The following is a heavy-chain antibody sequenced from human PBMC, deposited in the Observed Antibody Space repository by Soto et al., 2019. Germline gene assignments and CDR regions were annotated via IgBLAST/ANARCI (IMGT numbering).Heavy chain of an antibody. CDR3: ARDSQYGSGSYYTYYFDY. Sequence: QVQLVESGGGVVQPGRSLRLSCAASGFTFSSYAMHWVRQAPGKGLEWVAVISYDGSNKYYADSVKGRFTISRDNSKNTLYLQTNSLRAEDTAVYYCARDSQYGSGSYYTYYFDYWGQGTLVTVSS. D-gene: IGHD3-10*01. CDR2: ISYDGSNK. CDR1: GFTFSSYA. J-gene: IGHJ4*02. V-gene: IGHV3-30-3*01.